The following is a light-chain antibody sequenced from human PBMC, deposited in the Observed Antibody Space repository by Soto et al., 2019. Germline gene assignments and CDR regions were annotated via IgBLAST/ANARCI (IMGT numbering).Light chain of an antibody. V-gene: IGKV3-20*01. J-gene: IGKJ4*01. CDR1: QSVTSSY. CDR3: QQYGRSPLT. Sequence: EIVLTQSPGTLSLSLGERATLSCRASQSVTSSYLAWYQQKPGQAPRLLIYGASSRATGIPDRFSGSGSGTDFTLTINRLEPEDCAVYYCQQYGRSPLTFAGGTKVEIK. CDR2: GAS.